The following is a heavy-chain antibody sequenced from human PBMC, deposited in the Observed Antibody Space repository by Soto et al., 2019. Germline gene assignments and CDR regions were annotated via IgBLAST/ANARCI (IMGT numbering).Heavy chain of an antibody. Sequence: QVQLVXSGAEVKXXXXXVKVSCKASGGTFSSYAISWVRQAPGQGLEWMGGIIPIFGTANYAQKFQGRVTITADESTSTAYMELSSLRSEDTAVYYCARGEDSSSSPASDYWGQGTLVTVSS. CDR1: GGTFSSYA. V-gene: IGHV1-69*12. CDR2: IIPIFGTA. D-gene: IGHD6-6*01. J-gene: IGHJ4*02. CDR3: ARGEDSSSSPASDY.